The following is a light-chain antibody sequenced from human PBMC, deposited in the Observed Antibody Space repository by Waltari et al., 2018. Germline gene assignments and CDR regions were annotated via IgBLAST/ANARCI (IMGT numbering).Light chain of an antibody. Sequence: EIVLTQSPGTLPPSPGEIATLPCRASQSVSSSYLAWYQQTPGQAPRLLIYGASSRATDIPDRFSGSGSGTDFTLTISRLEPEDFAVYYCQQYGRSLITFGQGTRLEIK. J-gene: IGKJ5*01. CDR2: GAS. V-gene: IGKV3-20*01. CDR1: QSVSSSY. CDR3: QQYGRSLIT.